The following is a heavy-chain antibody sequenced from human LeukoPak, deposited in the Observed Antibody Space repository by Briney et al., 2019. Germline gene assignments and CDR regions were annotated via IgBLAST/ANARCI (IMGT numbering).Heavy chain of an antibody. D-gene: IGHD3-22*01. Sequence: LSGGSLRLSCAASGFTFSSYWMHWVRQAPGKGLVWVSRIKSDGSNYYADSVKGRFTISRDNAKNSLYLQMNSLRAEDTALYYCAKDVTLGSGYNFDAFDIWGQGTMVTVSS. CDR3: AKDVTLGSGYNFDAFDI. V-gene: IGHV3-74*01. CDR1: GFTFSSYW. J-gene: IGHJ3*02. CDR2: IKSDGSN.